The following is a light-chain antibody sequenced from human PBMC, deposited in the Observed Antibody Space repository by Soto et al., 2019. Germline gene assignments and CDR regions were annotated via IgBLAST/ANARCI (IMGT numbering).Light chain of an antibody. Sequence: QSALTQPASVSGSPGQSITISCSGTSSDIGAYDHVAWFQQFPGKTPKLVIYSVSNRPSGVSYRFSGSKSGNTASLTISGLQAHDEADYYCQSCDSWLSGSGVFGAGIKVTVL. J-gene: IGLJ1*01. CDR2: SVS. V-gene: IGLV2-14*01. CDR1: SSDIGAYDH. CDR3: QSCDSWLSGSGV.